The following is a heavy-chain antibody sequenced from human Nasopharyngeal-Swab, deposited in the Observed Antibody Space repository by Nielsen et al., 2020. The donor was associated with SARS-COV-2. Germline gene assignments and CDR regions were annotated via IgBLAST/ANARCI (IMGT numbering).Heavy chain of an antibody. CDR1: GHTLTELS. D-gene: IGHD1-26*01. J-gene: IGHJ5*02. V-gene: IGHV1-24*01. CDR2: FDPEDGET. Sequence: ASVKVSCKVSGHTLTELSMHWVRQAPGKGLEWMGGFDPEDGETIYAQKFQGRVTMTEDTSTDTAYMELSSLRSEDTAVYYCATGSGSYLDNWFDPWGQGTLVTVSS. CDR3: ATGSGSYLDNWFDP.